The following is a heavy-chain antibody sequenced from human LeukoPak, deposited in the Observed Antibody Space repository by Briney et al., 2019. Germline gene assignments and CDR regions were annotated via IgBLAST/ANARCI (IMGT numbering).Heavy chain of an antibody. V-gene: IGHV3-23*01. D-gene: IGHD5-12*01. CDR1: GFTFSSYA. Sequence: GGSLRLSCAASGFTFSSYAMSWVRQAPGKGLEWVSAISGSGGSTYYADSVKGRFTISRDNSKNTLYLQMNSLRAEDTAVYYCAKVYTHSIVADDAFDIWGQGTMVTVSS. CDR2: ISGSGGST. J-gene: IGHJ3*02. CDR3: AKVYTHSIVADDAFDI.